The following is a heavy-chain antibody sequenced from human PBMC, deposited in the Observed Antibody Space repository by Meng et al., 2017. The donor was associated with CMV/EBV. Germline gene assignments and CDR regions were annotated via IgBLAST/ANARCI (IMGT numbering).Heavy chain of an antibody. CDR2: IYYSGST. CDR1: GGSISSSSYY. D-gene: IGHD3-3*01. CDR3: ARHVYDFWSGHPDAFDI. V-gene: IGHV4-39*01. J-gene: IGHJ3*02. Sequence: SETLSLTCTVSGGSISSSSYYWGWIRQPPGTGLEWIGSIYYSGSTYYNPSLKSRVTISVDTSKNQFSLKLSSVTAADTAVYYCARHVYDFWSGHPDAFDIWGQGTMVTVS.